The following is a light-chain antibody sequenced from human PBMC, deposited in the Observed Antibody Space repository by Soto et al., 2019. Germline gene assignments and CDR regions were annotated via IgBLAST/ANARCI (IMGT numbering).Light chain of an antibody. CDR3: QDSSTSPWP. CDR2: ATS. Sequence: TQSPGTLSLSPGERATLSCRAVQSVTSTYMAWYQQKPGQAPRLLIYATSFRATGIPDRFRGSGSGTDFTLTISSLEPEDSAVYYCQDSSTSPWPFGQGTKVELK. CDR1: QSVTSTY. J-gene: IGKJ1*01. V-gene: IGKV3-20*01.